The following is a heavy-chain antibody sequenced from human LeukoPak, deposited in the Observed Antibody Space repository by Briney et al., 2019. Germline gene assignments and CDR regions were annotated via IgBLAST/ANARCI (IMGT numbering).Heavy chain of an antibody. J-gene: IGHJ4*02. V-gene: IGHV2-5*01. Sequence: ESGPTLVNPTQTPTLTCTFSGFSLSTTGVAVGWIRQPPGKALEWLALIYWNDEKQYSPSLKSRLAITKDPSKNQVVLTLTDMDPVDTATYYCGRRRGYCSSGTCSYDYWGQGTLVTVSS. CDR2: IYWNDEK. CDR3: GRRRGYCSSGTCSYDY. CDR1: GFSLSTTGVA. D-gene: IGHD2-2*03.